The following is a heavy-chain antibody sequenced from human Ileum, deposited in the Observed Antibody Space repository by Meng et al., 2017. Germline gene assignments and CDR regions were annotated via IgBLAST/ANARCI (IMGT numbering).Heavy chain of an antibody. CDR3: AREGCSSDCHGWYEFFQN. CDR2: FFSGGST. D-gene: IGHD6-25*01. V-gene: IGHV3-66*02. J-gene: IGHJ1*01. Sequence: GGSLRLSCVVSGFTVSSSYMSWVRQAPGKGLEWVSVFFSGGSTYYADSVKGRFTISRDNSKNNLYLQMNSLIDEDTAVYYCAREGCSSDCHGWYEFFQNWGQGTLVTVSS. CDR1: GFTVSSSY.